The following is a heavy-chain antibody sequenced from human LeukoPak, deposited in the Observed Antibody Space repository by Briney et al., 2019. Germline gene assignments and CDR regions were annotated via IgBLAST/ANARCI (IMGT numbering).Heavy chain of an antibody. V-gene: IGHV4-34*01. CDR3: ARRGRKQQLVKGYWFDP. J-gene: IGHJ5*02. CDR2: INHSGST. D-gene: IGHD6-13*01. Sequence: SETLSLTCAVYGGPFNGYYWSWIRQPPGKGLEWIGEINHSGSTNYNPSLKSRVTISIHTSKNQFSLKLSSVTAADTAVYYCARRGRKQQLVKGYWFDPWGQGTLVIVSS. CDR1: GGPFNGYY.